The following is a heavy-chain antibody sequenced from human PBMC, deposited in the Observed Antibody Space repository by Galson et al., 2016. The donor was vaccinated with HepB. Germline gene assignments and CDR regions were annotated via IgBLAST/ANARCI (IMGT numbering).Heavy chain of an antibody. J-gene: IGHJ5*02. CDR1: GFSLSTREMC. V-gene: IGHV2-70*13. D-gene: IGHD4-23*01. Sequence: PALVKPTQTLTLTCTLSGFSLSTREMCVIWIRQPPGKALEWLAMIDYDDDKFYNTSLRTRLTISRDTSKNQVVLTMTHMDPIDIATYYCARMLCDSGNGGGWVDPWGQGTLVTVSS. CDR2: IDYDDDK. CDR3: ARMLCDSGNGGGWVDP.